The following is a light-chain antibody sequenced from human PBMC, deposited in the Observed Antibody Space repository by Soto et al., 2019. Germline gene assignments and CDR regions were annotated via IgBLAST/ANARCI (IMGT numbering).Light chain of an antibody. J-gene: IGKJ5*01. CDR1: QSVSSN. V-gene: IGKV3-15*01. CDR3: QQYNNWPTIT. CDR2: GAS. Sequence: EILMTQSPATLSVSPGERATISCRASQSVSSNLAWYQQKPGQAPRLLIYGASTRANGIPARFSGSGSGTELTLTLSSLQSEDFAVYYCQQYNNWPTITFGQGTRLEIK.